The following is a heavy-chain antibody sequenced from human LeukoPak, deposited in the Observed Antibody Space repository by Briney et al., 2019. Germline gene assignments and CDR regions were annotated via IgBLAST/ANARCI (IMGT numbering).Heavy chain of an antibody. CDR2: IRYDGSNK. CDR3: AKDWSAISYYYDSSGYFDY. CDR1: GFTFSSYG. Sequence: PGGSLRLSCAASGFTFSSYGMHWVRQAPGKGLEWVAFIRYDGSNKYYADSVKGRFTISRDNSKNTLYLQMNSLRAEDTAVYYCAKDWSAISYYYDSSGYFDYWGQGTLVTVSS. J-gene: IGHJ4*02. V-gene: IGHV3-30*02. D-gene: IGHD3-22*01.